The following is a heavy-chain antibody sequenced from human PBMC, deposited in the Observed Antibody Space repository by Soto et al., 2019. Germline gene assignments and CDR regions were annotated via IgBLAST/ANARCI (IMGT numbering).Heavy chain of an antibody. CDR3: ARSYVHNRPIDY. V-gene: IGHV1-46*01. D-gene: IGHD3-10*02. CDR1: GYTLTAYY. J-gene: IGHJ4*02. Sequence: VSVKVSCKAAGYTLTAYYIHWVRQAPGQGREGMGIVNPGDGSTRYAQMFQDRVTRMRDTSTSTIYMELSRLRSEDTAVYYCARSYVHNRPIDYWGQGTLVTVS. CDR2: VNPGDGST.